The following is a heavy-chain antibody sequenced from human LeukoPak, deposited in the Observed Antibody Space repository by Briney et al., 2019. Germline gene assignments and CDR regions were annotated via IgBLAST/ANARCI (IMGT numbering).Heavy chain of an antibody. Sequence: SETLSLTCTVSGGSISSYYWSWIRQPPGKGLEWIGYIYYSGSTNYNPSLKSRVTISVDTSKNQFSLKLSSVTAADTAVYYCARVGGTLPIDYWGQGTLVTVSS. CDR2: IYYSGST. J-gene: IGHJ4*02. CDR3: ARVGGTLPIDY. D-gene: IGHD4-23*01. CDR1: GGSISSYY. V-gene: IGHV4-59*01.